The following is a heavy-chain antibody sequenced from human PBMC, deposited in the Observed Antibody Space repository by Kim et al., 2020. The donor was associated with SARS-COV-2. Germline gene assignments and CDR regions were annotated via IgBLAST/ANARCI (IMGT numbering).Heavy chain of an antibody. CDR3: ATAPAAIPYYGMDV. V-gene: IGHV1-24*01. J-gene: IGHJ6*02. D-gene: IGHD2-2*01. Sequence: AQKFRGRVTMTEDTSTDTAYMELSSLRSEDTAVYYCATAPAAIPYYGMDVWGQGTTVTVSS.